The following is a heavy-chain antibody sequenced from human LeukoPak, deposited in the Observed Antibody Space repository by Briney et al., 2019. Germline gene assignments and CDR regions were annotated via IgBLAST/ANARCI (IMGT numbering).Heavy chain of an antibody. CDR3: AREKGYCSSTSCYAPLIHYYYMDV. J-gene: IGHJ6*03. D-gene: IGHD2-2*01. CDR2: INHSGST. Sequence: SETLSLTCAVYGGSFSGYYWSWIRQPPGKGLEWIGEINHSGSTNYNPSLKSRVTISVDTSKNQFSLKLSSVTAADTAVYYCAREKGYCSSTSCYAPLIHYYYMDVWGKGTTVTVSS. V-gene: IGHV4-34*01. CDR1: GGSFSGYY.